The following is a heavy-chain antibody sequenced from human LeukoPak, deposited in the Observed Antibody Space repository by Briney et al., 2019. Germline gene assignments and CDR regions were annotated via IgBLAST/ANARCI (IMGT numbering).Heavy chain of an antibody. CDR2: IYYSGSS. CDR3: ARVPRSYYYYYYMDV. Sequence: SETLSLTCNVPGGSISGYHWSWIRQPPGKGLEWLGYIYYSGSSNYNPSLKSRVTMSADTSKNQVSLKLSSVTAADTAVYYCARVPRSYYYYYYMDVWGKGTAVTVSS. J-gene: IGHJ6*03. CDR1: GGSISGYH. V-gene: IGHV4-59*01.